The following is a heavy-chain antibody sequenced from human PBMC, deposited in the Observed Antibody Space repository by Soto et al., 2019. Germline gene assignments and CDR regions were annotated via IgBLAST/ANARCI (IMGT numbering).Heavy chain of an antibody. CDR2: ISLSGAST. J-gene: IGHJ4*02. Sequence: PWGSLRLSCAASGFTFSSYAMSWVRQAPGKGLEWFSAISLSGASTYYADSVKGRFTISRDNSKNTLYLQMPRLRAVDTAVYYCANPLYGDYILDYWGQGTLVTVSS. CDR1: GFTFSSYA. D-gene: IGHD4-17*01. V-gene: IGHV3-23*01. CDR3: ANPLYGDYILDY.